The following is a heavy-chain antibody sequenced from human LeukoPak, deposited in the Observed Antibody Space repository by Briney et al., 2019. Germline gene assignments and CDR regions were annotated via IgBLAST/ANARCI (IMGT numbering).Heavy chain of an antibody. V-gene: IGHV4-39*07. CDR2: IYYSGST. J-gene: IGHJ6*02. CDR1: GGSISSSSYY. CDR3: ARSGYYDILTGSLHGMDV. D-gene: IGHD3-9*01. Sequence: SETLSLTCTVSGGSISSSSYYWGWIRQPPGKGLEWIGSIYYSGSTYYNPSLKSRVTISVDTSKNQFSLKLSSVTAADTAVYYCARSGYYDILTGSLHGMDVWGQGTTVTVSS.